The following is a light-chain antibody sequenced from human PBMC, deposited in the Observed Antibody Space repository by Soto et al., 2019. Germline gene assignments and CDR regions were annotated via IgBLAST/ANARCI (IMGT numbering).Light chain of an antibody. CDR1: QYVGTR. J-gene: IGKJ4*01. CDR3: HQRRQWPLT. CDR2: DVS. Sequence: EIVLTQSPATLSSSPGETATLSCRASQYVGTRLAWYQHKPGQAPRLLISDVSNRATGIPARFSGSGSGTDFTLTISSLESEDFAVYYCHQRRQWPLTFGGGTKVDIK. V-gene: IGKV3-11*01.